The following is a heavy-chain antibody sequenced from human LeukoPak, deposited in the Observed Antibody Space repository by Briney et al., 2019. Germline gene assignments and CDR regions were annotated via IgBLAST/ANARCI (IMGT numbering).Heavy chain of an antibody. CDR2: IYYSGST. J-gene: IGHJ6*03. D-gene: IGHD3-22*01. V-gene: IGHV4-61*01. CDR1: GGSISSGSYY. CDR3: ARESSGCYYMDV. Sequence: SQTLSLTCTVSGGSISSGSYYWSWIRQPPGKGLEWIGYIYYSGSTNYNPSLKSRVTISVDTSKNQFSLKLSSVTAADTAVYYCARESSGCYYMDVWGKGTTVTVSS.